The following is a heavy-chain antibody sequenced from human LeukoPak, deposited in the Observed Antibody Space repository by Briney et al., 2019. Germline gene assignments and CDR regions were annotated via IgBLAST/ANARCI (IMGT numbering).Heavy chain of an antibody. V-gene: IGHV4-59*12. J-gene: IGHJ3*02. CDR2: IYYSGST. Sequence: SETLSLTCTVSGGSISSYYWSWIRQPPGKGLEWIGYIYYSGSTNHNPSLKSRVTISVDTSKNQFSLKLSSVTAADTAVYYCARRNSVSDAFDIWGQGTMVTVSS. CDR1: GGSISSYY. D-gene: IGHD3-16*01. CDR3: ARRNSVSDAFDI.